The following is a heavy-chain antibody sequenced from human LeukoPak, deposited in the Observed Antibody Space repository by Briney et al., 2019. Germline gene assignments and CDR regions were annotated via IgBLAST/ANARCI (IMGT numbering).Heavy chain of an antibody. CDR2: ISYDGSNK. D-gene: IGHD3-22*01. CDR1: GFTFSSYA. Sequence: GGSLRLSCAASGFTFSSYAMHWVRQAPGKGLEWVAVISYDGSNKYYADSVKGRYTISRDNSKNTLYLQMNSLRAEDTAVYYCARDRDSRGYYYPYWGQGTLVTVSS. J-gene: IGHJ4*02. CDR3: ARDRDSRGYYYPY. V-gene: IGHV3-30-3*01.